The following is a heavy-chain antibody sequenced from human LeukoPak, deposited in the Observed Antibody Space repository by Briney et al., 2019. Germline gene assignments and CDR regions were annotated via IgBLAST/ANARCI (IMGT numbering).Heavy chain of an antibody. Sequence: PSETLSLTCIVSGGSISSSSYYWSWIRQPAGKGLEWIGRIYTSGSTNYNPSLKSRVTISVDTSKNQFSLKLSSVTAADTAVYYCATGGSYYDFWSGYYVIRGFDYWGQGTLVTVSS. V-gene: IGHV4-61*02. CDR1: GGSISSSSYY. D-gene: IGHD3-3*01. J-gene: IGHJ4*02. CDR3: ATGGSYYDFWSGYYVIRGFDY. CDR2: IYTSGST.